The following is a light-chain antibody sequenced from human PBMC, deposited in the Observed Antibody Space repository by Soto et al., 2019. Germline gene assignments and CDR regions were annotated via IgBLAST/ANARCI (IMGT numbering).Light chain of an antibody. J-gene: IGKJ2*01. CDR1: QSITIW. Sequence: DIQMTQCPSTLSASVGDRVTITCRASQSITIWLAGYQQKPGKAPKVLIYDASSLDSGVPSRFSGSGSGTEFTLTISSLNPDDFAPYYCQQYNSYSYTFGKGTKLEIK. CDR2: DAS. V-gene: IGKV1-5*01. CDR3: QQYNSYSYT.